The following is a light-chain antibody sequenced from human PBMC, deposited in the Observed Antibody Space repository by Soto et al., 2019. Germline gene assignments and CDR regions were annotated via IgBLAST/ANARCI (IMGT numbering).Light chain of an antibody. CDR2: DNS. CDR3: QSYDRSLSGSRV. Sequence: QSVLAQPPSVSEPPGQTVTVSCTGSSTNIGAGYDVHWYQPLPGTAPKLRIYDNSNRPSGVPDRFSGSKSGTSASLAITGLQAEDEADYYCQSYDRSLSGSRVFGTGTKVTVL. CDR1: STNIGAGYD. J-gene: IGLJ1*01. V-gene: IGLV1-40*01.